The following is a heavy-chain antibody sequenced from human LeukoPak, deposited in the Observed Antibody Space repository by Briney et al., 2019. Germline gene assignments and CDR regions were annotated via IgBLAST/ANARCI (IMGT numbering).Heavy chain of an antibody. J-gene: IGHJ6*03. CDR2: ISAYNGNT. CDR3: ARAHQRLTYYYYMDV. D-gene: IGHD2-2*01. V-gene: IGHV1-18*01. CDR1: GGTFTSYG. Sequence: ASVKVSCKASGGTFTSYGISWVRQAPGQGLEWMGWISAYNGNTNYAQKLQGRVTMTTDTSTSTAYMELRSLRSDDTAVYYCARAHQRLTYYYYMDVWGKGTTVTVSS.